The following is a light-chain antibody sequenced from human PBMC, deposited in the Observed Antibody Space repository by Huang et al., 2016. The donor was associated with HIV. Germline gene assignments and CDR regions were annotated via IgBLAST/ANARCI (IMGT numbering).Light chain of an antibody. CDR1: QSVSSF. V-gene: IGKV3-11*01. CDR2: DTS. J-gene: IGKJ4*01. Sequence: EIVLTQSPATLSLSPGERATLSCRASQSVSSFLAWYQQKPGQAPRLLIYDTSNRATGIPARFSGSGSVTDFTLTISSLEPEDFAVYYCQQRTNWPALTFGGGTKVETK. CDR3: QQRTNWPALT.